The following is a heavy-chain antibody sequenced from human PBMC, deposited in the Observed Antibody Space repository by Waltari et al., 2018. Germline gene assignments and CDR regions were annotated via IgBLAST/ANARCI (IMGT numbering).Heavy chain of an antibody. Sequence: QVQLVESGGGVVQPGRSLRLPCAASDFTLRYSAMHWVRQAPGKGREWVAVISYNERNIYYVDSVKDRFIISRDNSRKMLYLQMNSLRTEDTAVYYCARDYCDRTNCHGMDVWGQGTTVTVSS. CDR1: DFTLRYSA. CDR3: ARDYCDRTNCHGMDV. V-gene: IGHV3-30*04. J-gene: IGHJ6*02. CDR2: ISYNERNI. D-gene: IGHD3-22*01.